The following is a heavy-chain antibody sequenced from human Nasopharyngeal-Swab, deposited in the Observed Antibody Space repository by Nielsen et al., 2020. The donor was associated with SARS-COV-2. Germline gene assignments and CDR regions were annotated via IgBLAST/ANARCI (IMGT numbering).Heavy chain of an antibody. CDR3: ARENYYDSSGKAYYYMDV. CDR2: ISSNGSTI. J-gene: IGHJ6*03. V-gene: IGHV3-11*04. Sequence: GGSLRLSCAASGFTFSDYYMSWIRQAPGKGLEWVSYISSNGSTIYYADSVKGRFTISRDNAKNSLYLQMNSLRAEDTAVYYCARENYYDSSGKAYYYMDVWGKGTTVTVSS. D-gene: IGHD3-22*01. CDR1: GFTFSDYY.